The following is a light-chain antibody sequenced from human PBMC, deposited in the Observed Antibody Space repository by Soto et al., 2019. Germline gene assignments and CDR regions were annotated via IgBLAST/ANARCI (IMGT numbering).Light chain of an antibody. J-gene: IGKJ1*01. CDR3: QQYNSSPWT. CDR2: KAS. Sequence: DIQMTQSPSTLSASVGDRVTITRRASQSISSWLVWYQQKPGKAPKLLIQKASNLESGVPSRFSGSGSGTEFTLTSSSRQPDDFATYCCQQYNSSPWTFGQGTKVEIK. V-gene: IGKV1-5*03. CDR1: QSISSW.